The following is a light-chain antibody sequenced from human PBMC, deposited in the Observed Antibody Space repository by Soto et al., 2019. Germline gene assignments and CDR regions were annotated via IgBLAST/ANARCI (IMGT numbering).Light chain of an antibody. J-gene: IGLJ2*01. CDR2: DNN. CDR1: SSNTGKNY. V-gene: IGLV1-51*01. Sequence: QSVLTQPPSVSAAPGQKVTISCSGSSSNTGKNYVSWYQHLPGTAPKLLIYDNNKRPSGIPDRFSGSRSGTSATLGITGLQTGDEADYYCGTWDSSLSAVIFGGGTKVTVL. CDR3: GTWDSSLSAVI.